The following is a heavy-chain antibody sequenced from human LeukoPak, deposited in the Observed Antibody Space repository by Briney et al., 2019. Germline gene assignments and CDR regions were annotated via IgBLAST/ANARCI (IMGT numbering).Heavy chain of an antibody. CDR1: GFTFSSYA. V-gene: IGHV3-23*01. Sequence: AGGSPRLSCAASGFTFSSYAMSWVRQAPGKGLEWVSAISGSSGSTYYADSVKGRFTISRDNSKNTLYLQMNSLRAEDTAVYYCAKDTAVTAAFDIWGQGTMVTVSS. CDR2: ISGSSGST. CDR3: AKDTAVTAAFDI. D-gene: IGHD4-11*01. J-gene: IGHJ3*02.